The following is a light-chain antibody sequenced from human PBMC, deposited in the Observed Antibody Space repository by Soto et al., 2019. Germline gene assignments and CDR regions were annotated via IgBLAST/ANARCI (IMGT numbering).Light chain of an antibody. J-gene: IGKJ5*01. CDR1: QSVTSSF. Sequence: EIVLTHSPATLSLSPGERATLSCGASQSVTSSFLVWYQQKPGLAPRLLIYEVSNRATGIPDRFSGSGSGTDFTLTINRLEPEDFAVYYCQQYGSSPITFGQGTRLEI. CDR2: EVS. CDR3: QQYGSSPIT. V-gene: IGKV3D-20*01.